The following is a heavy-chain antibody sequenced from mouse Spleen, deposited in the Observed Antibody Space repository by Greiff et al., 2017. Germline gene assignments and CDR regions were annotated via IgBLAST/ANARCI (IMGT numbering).Heavy chain of an antibody. CDR3: ARRGGYYFDY. Sequence: EVQLVESGGGLVKPGGSLKLSCAASGFTFSSYAMSWVRQTPEKRLEWVATISDGGSYTYYPDNVKGRFTISRDNAKNNLYLQMSHLKSEDTAMYYCARRGGYYFDYWGQGTTLTVSS. V-gene: IGHV5-4*01. CDR2: ISDGGSYT. J-gene: IGHJ2*01. CDR1: GFTFSSYA.